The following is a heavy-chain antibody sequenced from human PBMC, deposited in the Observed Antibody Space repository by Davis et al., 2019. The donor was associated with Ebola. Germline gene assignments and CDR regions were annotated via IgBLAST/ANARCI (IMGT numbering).Heavy chain of an antibody. D-gene: IGHD4-17*01. CDR1: GFTFSSYG. CDR3: ARDFRHGDFDY. J-gene: IGHJ4*02. V-gene: IGHV3-33*01. CDR2: IWYDGSNK. Sequence: PGGSLRLSCAASGFTFSSYGMHWVRQAPGKGLEWVAVIWYDGSNKYYADSVKGRFTISRDNSKNTLYLQMNSLRAEDTAVYYCARDFRHGDFDYWGQGTLVTVSS.